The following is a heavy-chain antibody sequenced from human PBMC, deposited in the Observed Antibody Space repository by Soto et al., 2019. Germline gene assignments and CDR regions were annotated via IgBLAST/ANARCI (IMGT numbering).Heavy chain of an antibody. Sequence: ASVKVSCKASGYTFTRYAVHWVRQAPGQRLEWMGWINVGDGNTKYSQKFQGRVTITRDMSTSTAYMELSSLRSEDTAVYYCAAAPTGYWYFDLWGRGTLVTVSS. CDR1: GYTFTRYA. V-gene: IGHV1-3*01. J-gene: IGHJ2*01. CDR2: INVGDGNT. CDR3: AAAPTGYWYFDL. D-gene: IGHD3-10*01.